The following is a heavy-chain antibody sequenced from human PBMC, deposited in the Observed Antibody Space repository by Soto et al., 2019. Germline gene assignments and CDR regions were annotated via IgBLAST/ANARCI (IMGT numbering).Heavy chain of an antibody. CDR3: ARVEMGTGGLNY. Sequence: QVQLVQSGAEVKKPGASVKVSCKASGYTFTSYYMHWVRQAPGQGLEWMGIINPSGGSTSYAQKFQGRVTMTRDTSTSTVYMERSSLRSEDTAVYYCARVEMGTGGLNYWGQGTLVTVSS. J-gene: IGHJ4*02. CDR2: INPSGGST. V-gene: IGHV1-46*03. D-gene: IGHD3-10*01. CDR1: GYTFTSYY.